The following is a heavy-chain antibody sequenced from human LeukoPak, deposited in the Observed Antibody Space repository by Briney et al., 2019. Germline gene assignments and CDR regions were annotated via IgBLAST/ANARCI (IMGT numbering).Heavy chain of an antibody. D-gene: IGHD4-17*01. CDR2: ISAYNGNT. CDR3: ARVSYGDYVWGHMN. CDR1: GYTFTNYG. V-gene: IGHV1-18*01. J-gene: IGHJ4*02. Sequence: ASVKVSCKASGYTFTNYGISWVRQAPGQGLEWMGWISAYNGNTNYAQKLQGRVTMTTDTSTSTAYMELRSLRSDDTAVYYCARVSYGDYVWGHMNWGQGTLVTVSS.